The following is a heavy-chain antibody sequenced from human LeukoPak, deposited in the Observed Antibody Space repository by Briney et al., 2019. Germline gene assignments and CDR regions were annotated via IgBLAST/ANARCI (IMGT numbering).Heavy chain of an antibody. Sequence: GASVKVSCKASGGTLSSYAISWVRQAPGQGLEWMGGIIPIFGTANYAQKFQGRVTITADESTSTAYMELSSLRSEDTAVYYCARNPIRFLEWLPTFDYWGQGTLVTVSS. J-gene: IGHJ4*02. V-gene: IGHV1-69*13. CDR2: IIPIFGTA. D-gene: IGHD3-3*01. CDR1: GGTLSSYA. CDR3: ARNPIRFLEWLPTFDY.